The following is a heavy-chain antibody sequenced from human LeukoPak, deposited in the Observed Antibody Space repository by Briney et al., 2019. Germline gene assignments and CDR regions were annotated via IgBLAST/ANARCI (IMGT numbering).Heavy chain of an antibody. J-gene: IGHJ4*02. Sequence: GGSLRLSCAASGFTFGAYAMHWVRQSPGKGLEWVALISYDGNNEWYADSVKGRFTVSRDNSKSTLYLQMNSLRVEDTAVYYCARGHPHGWELYLDYWGQGTLVTVSS. D-gene: IGHD1-26*01. CDR1: GFTFGAYA. V-gene: IGHV3-30*04. CDR3: ARGHPHGWELYLDY. CDR2: ISYDGNNE.